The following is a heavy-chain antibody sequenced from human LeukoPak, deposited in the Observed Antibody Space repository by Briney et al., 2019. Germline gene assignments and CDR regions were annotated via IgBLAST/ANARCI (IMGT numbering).Heavy chain of an antibody. CDR2: ISGSGNFI. CDR3: ARDPQGDILTGRDAFDI. D-gene: IGHD3-9*01. CDR1: GFTSSNLE. J-gene: IGHJ3*02. V-gene: IGHV3-48*03. Sequence: GGSLRLSCAISGFTSSNLEMSWVRQAPGKGLEWISYISGSGNFIFYADSVKGRFTISRDNANKSLYLQMNSLRAEDTAVYYCARDPQGDILTGRDAFDIWGQGTMVTVSS.